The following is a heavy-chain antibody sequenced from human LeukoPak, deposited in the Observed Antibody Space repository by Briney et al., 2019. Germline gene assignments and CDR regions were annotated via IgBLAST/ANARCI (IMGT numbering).Heavy chain of an antibody. V-gene: IGHV4-39*01. D-gene: IGHD2-21*02. CDR1: GGSISSSSYY. Sequence: KPSETLSLTCTVSGGSISSSSYYWGWIRQPPGKGLEWIGSIYYSGSTYYNPSLKSRVTISVDTSKNQFSLKLSSVTAADTAVYYCATQPRLLWSRDWGQGTLVNVSS. CDR2: IYYSGST. J-gene: IGHJ4*02. CDR3: ATQPRLLWSRD.